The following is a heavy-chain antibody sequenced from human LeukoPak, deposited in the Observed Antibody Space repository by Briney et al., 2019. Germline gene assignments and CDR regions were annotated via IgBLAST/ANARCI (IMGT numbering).Heavy chain of an antibody. D-gene: IGHD5-18*01. CDR2: ISAYNGNT. V-gene: IGHV1-18*01. J-gene: IGHJ4*02. Sequence: ASVKVSCKASGYTFTSYGISWVRQAPGQGLEWMGWISAYNGNTNYAQKLQGRVTMTTDTSTSTAYMELRSLRSDDTAVYYCARDGTPWIQLTIFDYWGQGTLVTVSS. CDR1: GYTFTSYG. CDR3: ARDGTPWIQLTIFDY.